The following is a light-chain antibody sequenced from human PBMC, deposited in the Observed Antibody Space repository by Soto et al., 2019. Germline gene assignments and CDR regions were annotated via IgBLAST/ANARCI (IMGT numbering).Light chain of an antibody. CDR1: SSNSGSNY. J-gene: IGLJ1*01. V-gene: IGLV1-47*01. Sequence: QSVLTQPPSASGTPGQRVTISCSGSSSNSGSNYVYWYQQLPGTAPKLLIYRNNQRPSGVPDRFSGSKSGTSASLAISGLRSEDEADYYCAAWDDSLSGPVFGTGTKSPS. CDR2: RNN. CDR3: AAWDDSLSGPV.